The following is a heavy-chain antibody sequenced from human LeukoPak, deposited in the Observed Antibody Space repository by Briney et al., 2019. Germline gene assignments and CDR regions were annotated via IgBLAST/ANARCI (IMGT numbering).Heavy chain of an antibody. D-gene: IGHD6-19*01. Sequence: PGGSLRLSCAASGFTFSSYWMSWVRQAPGKGLEWVANIKQDGSEKYYVDSVKGRFTISRDNAKNTLYLQMNSLRAEDTAVYYCARVRWQWLGRGGLAFDIWGQGTMVTVSS. CDR2: IKQDGSEK. CDR1: GFTFSSYW. CDR3: ARVRWQWLGRGGLAFDI. J-gene: IGHJ3*02. V-gene: IGHV3-7*01.